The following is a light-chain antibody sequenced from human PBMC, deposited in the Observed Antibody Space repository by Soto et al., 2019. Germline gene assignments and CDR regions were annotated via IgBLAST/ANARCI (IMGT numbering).Light chain of an antibody. J-gene: IGKJ4*01. Sequence: EIVLTQSPGTLSLSPGEGATLSCRASQSVSSTFLAWYQQKPGQAPRLLIYGASFRATGIPDRFSGSGSGTDFTLTISRLEPEDFAVYYCQQRSNWPRAFGGGTKVEIK. CDR3: QQRSNWPRA. CDR1: QSVSSTF. CDR2: GAS. V-gene: IGKV3D-20*02.